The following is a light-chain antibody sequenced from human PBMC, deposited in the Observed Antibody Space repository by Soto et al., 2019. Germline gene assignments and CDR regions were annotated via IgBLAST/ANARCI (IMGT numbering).Light chain of an antibody. CDR3: QSYDISLSGFHV. CDR2: GNS. Sequence: QAVVTQPPSVSGAPGQRITISCTGSISNIGAGYDVHWYQQLPGTVPKVLIYGNSNRPSGVPDRFSGSKSGTSASLAITGLQAEDEADYYCQSYDISLSGFHVFGTGNKLTVL. V-gene: IGLV1-40*01. CDR1: ISNIGAGYD. J-gene: IGLJ1*01.